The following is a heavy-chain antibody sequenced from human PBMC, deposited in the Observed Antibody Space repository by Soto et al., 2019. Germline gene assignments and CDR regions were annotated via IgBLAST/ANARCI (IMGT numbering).Heavy chain of an antibody. Sequence: PGGSLRLSCAASGFTFSTYAMSWVRQAPGKGLEWVSGISASADRTYYADSVEGRFTISRDNSKNTLYLQMNSLRAEDTAVFYCATHGCSGGSCYSKFPFDYWGQGTLVTVSS. J-gene: IGHJ4*01. CDR2: ISASADRT. CDR3: ATHGCSGGSCYSKFPFDY. V-gene: IGHV3-23*01. D-gene: IGHD2-15*01. CDR1: GFTFSTYA.